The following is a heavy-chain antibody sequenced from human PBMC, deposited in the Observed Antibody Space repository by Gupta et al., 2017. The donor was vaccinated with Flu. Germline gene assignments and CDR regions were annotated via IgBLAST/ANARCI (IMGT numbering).Heavy chain of an antibody. D-gene: IGHD2-2*01. Sequence: QVQLVESVGGVVQPGRSLRLSCAASGFTFSSYGMHWVRQAPGKGLEWVADIANDGSNTDYADSVKGRFTIARDNSKSTLSLQMNSLRVEETAVYYCAKDGPWTTSCPYYCYYMDVWGKGTTVTVSS. CDR3: AKDGPWTTSCPYYCYYMDV. CDR2: IANDGSNT. J-gene: IGHJ6*03. V-gene: IGHV3-30*18. CDR1: GFTFSSYG.